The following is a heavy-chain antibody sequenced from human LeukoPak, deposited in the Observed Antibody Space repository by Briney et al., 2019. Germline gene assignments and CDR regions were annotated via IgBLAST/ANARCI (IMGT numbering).Heavy chain of an antibody. D-gene: IGHD2-21*02. J-gene: IGHJ5*02. CDR2: IYYSGST. V-gene: IGHV4-59*01. Sequence: SETLSLTCTVSGGSMSNYYWSWIRQPPGKGLEWIGYIYYSGSTNYNPSLRSRVTISVDTSKNKFSLKLRSVTAADTAVYYCARVCGGDCYPLGFDPWGQGTLVTVSS. CDR3: ARVCGGDCYPLGFDP. CDR1: GGSMSNYY.